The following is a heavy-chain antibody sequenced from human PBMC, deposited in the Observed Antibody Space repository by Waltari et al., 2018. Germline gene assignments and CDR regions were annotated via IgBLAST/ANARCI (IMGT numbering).Heavy chain of an antibody. Sequence: EVQLVESGGGLVKPGGSLRLSCAASGFTFSSYSMNWVRQAPGKGLEWVSSISSSSSYIYYADSVKGRFTSSRDNAKNSLYLQMNSLRAEDTAVYYCARDGYPVQRWELQLPPNAFDIWGQGTMVTVSS. D-gene: IGHD1-26*01. CDR3: ARDGYPVQRWELQLPPNAFDI. J-gene: IGHJ3*02. V-gene: IGHV3-21*01. CDR2: ISSSSSYI. CDR1: GFTFSSYS.